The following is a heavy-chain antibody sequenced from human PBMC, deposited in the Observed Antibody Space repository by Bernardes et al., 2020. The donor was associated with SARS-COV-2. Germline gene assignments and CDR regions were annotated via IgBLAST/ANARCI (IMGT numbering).Heavy chain of an antibody. Sequence: DSLKDSCKVSGYTLTTLSMHWVRQAPGQGLEWMGGVAEDGETISAQKFQGRVTMTEDTSTDTAYVELSSLISDDTAVYFCASEGALYCTSSSCYIRGVGNYGRDVWGKGTTVNVSS. CDR1: GYTLTTLS. D-gene: IGHD2-2*01. CDR3: ASEGALYCTSSSCYIRGVGNYGRDV. J-gene: IGHJ6*04. CDR2: VAEDGET. V-gene: IGHV1-24*01.